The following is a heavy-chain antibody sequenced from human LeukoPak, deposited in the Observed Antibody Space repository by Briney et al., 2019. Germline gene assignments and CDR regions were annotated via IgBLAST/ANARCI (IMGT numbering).Heavy chain of an antibody. V-gene: IGHV1-46*01. CDR2: INPSDGNT. D-gene: IGHD2-21*02. CDR1: GYTLTNYY. Sequence: ASVNVSCKTSGYTLTNYYIHWVRQAPGQGLEWMGIINPSDGNTTYAQKFQGRVTMTGDMSTSTCYMELSSLRSEDTALYYCARGLVVVTAVPLWGPHNWFDTWGQGTLVTVSS. J-gene: IGHJ5*02. CDR3: ARGLVVVTAVPLWGPHNWFDT.